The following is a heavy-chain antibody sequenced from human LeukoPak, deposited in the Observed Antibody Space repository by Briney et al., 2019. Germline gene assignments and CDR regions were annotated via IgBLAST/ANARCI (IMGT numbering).Heavy chain of an antibody. Sequence: ASVKVSCKASGYTFTSYGISWVRQAPGQGLEWVGWISAYNGNTNYAQKLQGRVTMTTDTSTSTAYMELRSLRSDDTAVYYCARDRDYCSSTSRYADNWFDPWGQGTLVTVSS. D-gene: IGHD2-2*01. J-gene: IGHJ5*02. CDR2: ISAYNGNT. CDR1: GYTFTSYG. CDR3: ARDRDYCSSTSRYADNWFDP. V-gene: IGHV1-18*01.